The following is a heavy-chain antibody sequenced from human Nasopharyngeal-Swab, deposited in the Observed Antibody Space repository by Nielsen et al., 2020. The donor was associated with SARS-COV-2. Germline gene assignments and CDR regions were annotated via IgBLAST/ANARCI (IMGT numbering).Heavy chain of an antibody. CDR2: IIPIFGAA. Sequence: SVKVSCKASGGTFSSYAISWVRQAPGQGLEWMGGIIPIFGAANYAQKFQGRVTITADESTSTAYMKLSSLRSEDTAVYYCARDTTYYDSSGQFDYWGQGTLVTVSS. V-gene: IGHV1-69*13. D-gene: IGHD3-22*01. CDR3: ARDTTYYDSSGQFDY. J-gene: IGHJ4*02. CDR1: GGTFSSYA.